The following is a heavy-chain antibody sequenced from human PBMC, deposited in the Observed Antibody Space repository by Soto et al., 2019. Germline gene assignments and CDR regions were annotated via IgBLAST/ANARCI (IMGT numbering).Heavy chain of an antibody. V-gene: IGHV4-59*08. J-gene: IGHJ4*02. CDR3: ARAVGDPLYYLDY. D-gene: IGHD6-19*01. Sequence: SETLSLTCTVSSDSISSYYWIWIRQSPGKGLEWIGYTDYSGNTNYNPSLKSRVTISGDTAKNQFSLRLSSVTAADTAVYYCARAVGDPLYYLDYWGQGTLVTVSS. CDR2: TDYSGNT. CDR1: SDSISSYY.